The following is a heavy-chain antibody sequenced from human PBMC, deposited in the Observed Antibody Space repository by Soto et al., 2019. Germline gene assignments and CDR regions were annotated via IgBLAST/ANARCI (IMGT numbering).Heavy chain of an antibody. D-gene: IGHD3-16*01. CDR1: GFTFSYYW. CDR2: IHSDGSST. V-gene: IGHV3-74*01. CDR3: ARGDRGAFDL. J-gene: IGHJ3*01. Sequence: EVQLLESGGGLVQPGESLRLSCAASGFTFSYYWMHWVRQAPGMGLVWVSRIHSDGSSTTYADSVKGRFTISRDNARNTLYRKMNSLRAEDTAVYYCARGDRGAFDLGGQGTVVTVSS.